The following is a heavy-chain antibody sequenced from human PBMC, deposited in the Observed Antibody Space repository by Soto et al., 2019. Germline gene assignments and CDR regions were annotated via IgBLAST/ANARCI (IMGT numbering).Heavy chain of an antibody. CDR3: ARGDFVDTAMVDY. D-gene: IGHD5-18*01. CDR2: IIPIFGTA. Sequence: SVKVSCKACGGTFSSYAISRVRQAPGQGLEWMGGIIPIFGTANYAQKFQGRVTITADESTSTAYMELSSLRSEDTAVYYCARGDFVDTAMVDYWGQGTLVTVSS. CDR1: GGTFSSYA. J-gene: IGHJ4*02. V-gene: IGHV1-69*13.